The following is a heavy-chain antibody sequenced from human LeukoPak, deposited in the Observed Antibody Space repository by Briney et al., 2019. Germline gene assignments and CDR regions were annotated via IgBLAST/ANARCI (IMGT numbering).Heavy chain of an antibody. V-gene: IGHV3-21*01. CDR3: ARDTAALDAFDI. CDR1: GFTFSSYS. Sequence: GGSLRLSCAASGFTFSSYSMNWVRQAPGKGLEWVSSISSSSSYIYYADSVKGRFTISRDNAKNSLYLQMNSLRAEDTAVYYCARDTAALDAFDIWGQGTMVTVSS. D-gene: IGHD6-6*01. J-gene: IGHJ3*02. CDR2: ISSSSSYI.